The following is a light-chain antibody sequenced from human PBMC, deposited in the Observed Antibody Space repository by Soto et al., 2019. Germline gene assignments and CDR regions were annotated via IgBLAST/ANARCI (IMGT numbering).Light chain of an antibody. CDR3: QQYGSSLIT. Sequence: EIGVTQSPCTLSLSTGERATLSCRASQSVSSSYLAWYQQKPGQAPRLLIYGASSRATGIPDRFSGSGSGTDFTLTISRLEPEDFAVYYCQQYGSSLITFGQGTRLEIK. V-gene: IGKV3-20*01. CDR2: GAS. J-gene: IGKJ5*01. CDR1: QSVSSSY.